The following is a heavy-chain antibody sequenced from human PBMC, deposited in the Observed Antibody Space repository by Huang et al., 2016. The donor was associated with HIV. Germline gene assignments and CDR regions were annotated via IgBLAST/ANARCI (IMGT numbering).Heavy chain of an antibody. CDR3: VRDEGRLAVGGIDNWFDP. V-gene: IGHV4-59*02. Sequence: QVRLQESGPRLVKPSETLSLSCTVSGDSVRSHYWGWIRHPPGKGLEWIGTVYHSWTTKYNPSLKSRTTIAVDTSKNGFSLNITSVSAADTAVYFCVRDEGRLAVGGIDNWFDPWGQGALVTVSS. CDR2: VYHSWTT. D-gene: IGHD6-19*01. CDR1: GDSVRSHY. J-gene: IGHJ5*02.